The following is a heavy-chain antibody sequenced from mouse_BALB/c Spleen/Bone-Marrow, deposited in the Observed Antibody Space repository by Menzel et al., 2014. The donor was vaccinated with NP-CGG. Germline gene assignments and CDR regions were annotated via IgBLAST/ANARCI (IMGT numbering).Heavy chain of an antibody. V-gene: IGHV1-82*01. J-gene: IGHJ4*01. CDR3: ARSDGYRTMDY. CDR2: IYPGDGDT. CDR1: GYAFSSPW. D-gene: IGHD2-3*01. Sequence: LLESGPELVKPGASVKISCKASGYAFSSPWMNWVKQRPGQGLEWIGRIYPGDGDTNYNGKFKGKATLTADKSSSTAYMQLSSLTSVDSAVYFCARSDGYRTMDYWGQGTSVTVSS.